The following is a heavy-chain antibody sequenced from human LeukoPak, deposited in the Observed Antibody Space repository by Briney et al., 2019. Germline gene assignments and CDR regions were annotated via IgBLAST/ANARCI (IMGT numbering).Heavy chain of an antibody. CDR1: VGTFSSYA. CDR2: IISDSGTT. CDR3: GTPHKYYDIWRGYCPFDN. J-gene: IGHJ4*02. Sequence: ASVTVSFKASVGTFSSYAIYWVRQTPGQGLEWMGGIISDSGTTNYAQNFHGGVTISADEYTTTAYMELSSLRSEDTAVYYCGTPHKYYDIWRGYCPFDNWGQGTLVTVSS. D-gene: IGHD3-3*01. V-gene: IGHV1-69*13.